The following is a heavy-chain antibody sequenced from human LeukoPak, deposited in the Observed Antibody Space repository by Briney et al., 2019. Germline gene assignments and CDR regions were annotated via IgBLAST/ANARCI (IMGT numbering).Heavy chain of an antibody. D-gene: IGHD1-14*01. Sequence: PAGSLRFSCAAAGFTFSGHWMRRVRQAPGKGLEGGANINQGGSDKYYVDSGKGRFTMSRDNAKNLLYLQMNSLRGEDTAVYYCTRDRSRAEDDWGQGALVTVSS. CDR2: INQGGSDK. J-gene: IGHJ4*02. V-gene: IGHV3-7*01. CDR3: TRDRSRAEDD. CDR1: GFTFSGHW.